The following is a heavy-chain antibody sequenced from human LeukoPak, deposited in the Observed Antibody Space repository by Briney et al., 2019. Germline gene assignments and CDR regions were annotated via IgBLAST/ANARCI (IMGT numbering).Heavy chain of an antibody. CDR3: ARDFSSWYLSPYYLEY. D-gene: IGHD6-13*01. V-gene: IGHV1-2*02. CDR1: GYTFTGYY. Sequence: ASVKVSCKASGYTFTGYYMHWVRQVPGQALEWMGWINPNSGGTNYAQKFQGRVTMTRDTSITTAYMELSRLRSDDTAVYYCARDFSSWYLSPYYLEYCGQGTPVTVSS. CDR2: INPNSGGT. J-gene: IGHJ4*02.